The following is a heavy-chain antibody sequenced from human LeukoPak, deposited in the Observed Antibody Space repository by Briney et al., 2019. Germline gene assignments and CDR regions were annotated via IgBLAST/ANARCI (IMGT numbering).Heavy chain of an antibody. J-gene: IGHJ4*02. CDR2: IKSKSDGGTT. V-gene: IGHV3-15*01. D-gene: IGHD1-26*01. CDR1: GFSFTDAW. Sequence: PGGSLRLSCAASGFSFTDAWMNWVRQAPGMGLETVGRIKSKSDGGTTYYAAPVKGRFTISRDDSKNTLYLQMNSLKIEDTAVYYCTTDLGSDWGQGTLVTVSS. CDR3: TTDLGSD.